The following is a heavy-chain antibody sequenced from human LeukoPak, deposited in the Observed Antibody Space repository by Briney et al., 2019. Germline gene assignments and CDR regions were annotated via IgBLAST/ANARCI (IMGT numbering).Heavy chain of an antibody. D-gene: IGHD5-18*01. CDR1: GFTFSSYD. CDR2: IGTAGDT. Sequence: GGSLRLSCAASGFTFSSYDMHWVRQATGKGLEWVSAIGTAGDTYYPGSVKGRFTISRENAKNSLYLQMNSLRAGDTAVYYCARVSRGYSMDVWGQGTTVTVSS. V-gene: IGHV3-13*01. CDR3: ARVSRGYSMDV. J-gene: IGHJ6*02.